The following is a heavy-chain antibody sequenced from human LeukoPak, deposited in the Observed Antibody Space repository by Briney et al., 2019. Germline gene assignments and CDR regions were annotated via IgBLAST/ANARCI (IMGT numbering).Heavy chain of an antibody. CDR3: AREGPYCSSTSCPLSGDI. V-gene: IGHV3-72*01. CDR2: TRNKANSYTT. CDR1: GFTFSDHY. D-gene: IGHD2-2*01. J-gene: IGHJ3*02. Sequence: PGGSLRLSCAASGFTFSDHYMDWVRQAPGKGLEWVGRTRNKANSYTTEYAASVKGRFTISRDDSKNSLYLQMNSLKTEDTAVYYCAREGPYCSSTSCPLSGDIWGQGTMVTVSS.